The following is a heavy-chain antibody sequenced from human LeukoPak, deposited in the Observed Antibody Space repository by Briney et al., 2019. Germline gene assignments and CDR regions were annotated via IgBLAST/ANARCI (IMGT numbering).Heavy chain of an antibody. CDR2: IYYSGST. J-gene: IGHJ5*02. CDR3: ARGLRYFDWLLNWFDP. D-gene: IGHD3-9*01. CDR1: GGSIIRSSYY. V-gene: IGHV4-39*07. Sequence: PSETLSLTCTVSGGSIIRSSYYWGWIRQPPGKGLEWIGSIYYSGSTSYNPSLKSRVTISVDTSKNQFSLKLSSVTAADTAVYYCARGLRYFDWLLNWFDPWGQGTLVTVSS.